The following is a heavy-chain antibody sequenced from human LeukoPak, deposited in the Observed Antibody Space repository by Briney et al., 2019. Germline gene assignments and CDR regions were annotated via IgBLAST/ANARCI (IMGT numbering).Heavy chain of an antibody. CDR1: GFTVSSYY. V-gene: IGHV3-53*01. CDR3: ARAQDTAMVYYFDS. Sequence: PGGSLTLSCAASGFTVSSYYMSWVRKPPGQGLEWVSIIYSGGSTYYADSVKGRFTISRDNSKNTLYLQMNSLRAEDTAVYYCARAQDTAMVYYFDSWGQGTLVTVSS. CDR2: IYSGGST. D-gene: IGHD5-18*01. J-gene: IGHJ4*02.